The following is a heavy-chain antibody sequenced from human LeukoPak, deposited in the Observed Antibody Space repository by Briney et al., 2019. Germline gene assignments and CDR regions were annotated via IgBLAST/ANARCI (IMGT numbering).Heavy chain of an antibody. D-gene: IGHD3-22*01. CDR1: GYTFTSYY. Sequence: ASVKVSCKASGYTFTSYYMHWVRQAPGQGLEWMGIINPSGGNTSYAQKFQGRVTMTRDTSTSTVYMELSSLRSEDTAVYYCATPIGDYYDSSGAPYDAFDIWGQGTMVTVSS. J-gene: IGHJ3*02. CDR2: INPSGGNT. V-gene: IGHV1-46*01. CDR3: ATPIGDYYDSSGAPYDAFDI.